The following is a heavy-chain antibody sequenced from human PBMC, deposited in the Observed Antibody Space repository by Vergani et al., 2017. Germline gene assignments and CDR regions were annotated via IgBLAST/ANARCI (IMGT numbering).Heavy chain of an antibody. D-gene: IGHD3-10*01. CDR2: IDWDDDK. CDR3: ARMNYGSGSYYPDY. J-gene: IGHJ4*02. V-gene: IGHV2-70*01. Sequence: QVTLRESGPALVKPTQTLTLTCTFSGFSLSTSGMCVSWIRQPPGKALEWLALIDWDDDKYYSTSLKTRLTISKDTSKNQVVLTMTNMDPVDTATYYCARMNYGSGSYYPDYWGQGTLVTVSS. CDR1: GFSLSTSGMC.